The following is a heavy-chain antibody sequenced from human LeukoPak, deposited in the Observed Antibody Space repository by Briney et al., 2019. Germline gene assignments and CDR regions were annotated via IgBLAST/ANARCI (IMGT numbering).Heavy chain of an antibody. J-gene: IGHJ4*02. CDR2: MNPNSGNT. D-gene: IGHD5-24*01. CDR1: GYTFTSYD. V-gene: IGHV1-8*01. CDR3: ARSGIWLQFGSDY. Sequence: ASVKVSFKSSGYTFTSYDINWVRQATGPGLEWMGWMNPNSGNTGYAQKFQGRVTMTRNTSISTAYMELSSLRSEDTAVYYCARSGIWLQFGSDYWGQGTLVTVSS.